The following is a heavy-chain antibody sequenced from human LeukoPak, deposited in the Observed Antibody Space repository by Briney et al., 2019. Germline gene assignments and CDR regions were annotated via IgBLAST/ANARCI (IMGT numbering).Heavy chain of an antibody. D-gene: IGHD3-10*01. CDR1: GYTFTSYG. Sequence: GASVKVSCKASGYTFTSYGISWVRQAPGQGLELMGWISAYNGNTNYAQKLQGRVTMTTDTSTSTAYMELRSLRSDDTAVYYCARAAGIDYYGSGSRGWFDPWGQGTLVTVSS. CDR2: ISAYNGNT. CDR3: ARAAGIDYYGSGSRGWFDP. V-gene: IGHV1-18*01. J-gene: IGHJ5*02.